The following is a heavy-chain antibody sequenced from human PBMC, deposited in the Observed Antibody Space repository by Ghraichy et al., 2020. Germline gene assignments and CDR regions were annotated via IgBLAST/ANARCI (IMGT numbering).Heavy chain of an antibody. CDR3: ARSARITMVREKIRRNYYFDY. D-gene: IGHD3-10*01. CDR1: GGSFSGYY. J-gene: IGHJ4*02. Sequence: SETLSLTCAVYGGSFSGYYWSWIRQPPGKGLEWIGEINHSGSTNYNPSLKSRVTISVDTSKNQFSLKLSSVTAADTAVYYCARSARITMVREKIRRNYYFDYWGQGTLVTVSS. CDR2: INHSGST. V-gene: IGHV4-34*01.